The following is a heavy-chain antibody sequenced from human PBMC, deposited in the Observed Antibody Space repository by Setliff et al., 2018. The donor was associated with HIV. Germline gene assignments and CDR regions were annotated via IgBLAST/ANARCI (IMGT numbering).Heavy chain of an antibody. CDR2: VYYTGST. Sequence: SEPLSLTCTVSGDSIRSYYWSWIRQSPGKGLEWIGYVYYTGSTNCNPSRKSRVTISVDTSKNQFSLKLNSVTAADTALYYCARGVPTGIDRFDLWGQGTLVTVSS. D-gene: IGHD6-6*01. J-gene: IGHJ5*02. V-gene: IGHV4-59*01. CDR3: ARGVPTGIDRFDL. CDR1: GDSIRSYY.